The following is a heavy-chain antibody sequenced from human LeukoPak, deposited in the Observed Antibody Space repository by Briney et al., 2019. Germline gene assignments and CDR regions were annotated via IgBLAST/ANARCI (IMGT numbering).Heavy chain of an antibody. J-gene: IGHJ4*02. V-gene: IGHV6-1*01. D-gene: IGHD3-10*01. CDR3: ARGAVRGGTNFDY. CDR1: GDSVSGSPAV. CDR2: AYYRSKWYI. Sequence: SQTFSLTCAISGDSVSGSPAVWAWIRQSPSRGLEWLGRAYYRSKWYIDYAVSVKGRITVTPDTSKNQFSLQLNSVTPEDTAVYYCARGAVRGGTNFDYWGQGTLVTVSS.